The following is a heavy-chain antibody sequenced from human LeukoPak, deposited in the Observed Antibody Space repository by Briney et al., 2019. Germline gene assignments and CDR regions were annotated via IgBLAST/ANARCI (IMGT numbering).Heavy chain of an antibody. CDR3: ARASYSSIAGYYFDY. Sequence: GGSLRLSCAASGFIFTNYFMSWVRQAPGKGLEWVASIKHDGSEKYYVDSVRDRFTISRDNTMNSLYLQMSSLRAEDTAVYYCARASYSSIAGYYFDYWGQGTLVTVSS. CDR1: GFIFTNYF. V-gene: IGHV3-7*03. D-gene: IGHD6-6*01. CDR2: IKHDGSEK. J-gene: IGHJ4*02.